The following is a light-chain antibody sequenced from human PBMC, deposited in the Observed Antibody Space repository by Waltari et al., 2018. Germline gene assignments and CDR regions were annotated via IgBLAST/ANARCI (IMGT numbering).Light chain of an antibody. J-gene: IGLJ1*01. CDR3: CSYAGRYTNYV. V-gene: IGLV2-11*01. CDR2: DFT. CDR1: RSDVGAYAY. Sequence: QSALTQPRSVSGSPGQSVTISCTGTRSDVGAYAYVSWYQQRPGKAPKLIIYDFTERPSGVPDRFSGSKSDNKASLTISGLQADDEADYYCCSYAGRYTNYVFGSGTKVTVL.